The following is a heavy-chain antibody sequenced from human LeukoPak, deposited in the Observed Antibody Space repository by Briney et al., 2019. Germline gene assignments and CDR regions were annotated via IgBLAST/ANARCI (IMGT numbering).Heavy chain of an antibody. CDR2: IGASGGST. Sequence: GGSLRLSCATSGFTFSSYAMSWVRQAPGKGLEWVSGIGASGGSTYYADSVKGRFTISRDNSKNTLYLQMNSLRAEDTAVYYCARMRIGDYANYWGQGTLVTVSS. J-gene: IGHJ4*02. CDR1: GFTFSSYA. D-gene: IGHD4-17*01. CDR3: ARMRIGDYANY. V-gene: IGHV3-23*01.